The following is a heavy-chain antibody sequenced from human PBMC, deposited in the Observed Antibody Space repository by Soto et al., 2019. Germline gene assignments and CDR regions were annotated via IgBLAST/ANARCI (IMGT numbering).Heavy chain of an antibody. Sequence: QVTLKESGPVLVNPTETLTLTCTVSGFSLSNARMGVSWIRQPPGKALEWLAHIFSNDEKSYSTSLKSRLTISKDTSKSQVVLTMTNMDPVDTATYYCARIRTPTMIVVEDAFDIWGQGTMVTVSS. CDR3: ARIRTPTMIVVEDAFDI. V-gene: IGHV2-26*01. CDR1: GFSLSNARMG. D-gene: IGHD3-22*01. J-gene: IGHJ3*02. CDR2: IFSNDEK.